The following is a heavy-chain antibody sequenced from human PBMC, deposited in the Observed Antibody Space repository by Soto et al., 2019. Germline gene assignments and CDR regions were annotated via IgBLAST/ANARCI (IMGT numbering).Heavy chain of an antibody. J-gene: IGHJ5*02. CDR3: AREGVVAASA. V-gene: IGHV3-66*01. Sequence: EVQLVESGGGLVQPGGSLRLSCAASGFTVSSNYMSWVRQAPGKGLEWVSVTYSGGSTNYADSVKGRFTSARDNSKNTLYLQMNSLRAEDTAVYYCAREGVVAASAWGQGTLVTVSS. CDR2: TYSGGST. D-gene: IGHD2-15*01. CDR1: GFTVSSNY.